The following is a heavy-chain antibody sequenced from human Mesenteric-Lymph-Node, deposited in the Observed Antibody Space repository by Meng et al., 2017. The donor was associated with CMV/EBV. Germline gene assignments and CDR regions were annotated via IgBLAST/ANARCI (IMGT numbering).Heavy chain of an antibody. Sequence: GGSLRLSCAASGFTFNNYAMYWVRQAPGKGLEWVALISYDGSNKTADSVKGRFTISRDNAKNSLYLQMNSLRAEDTAVYYCARDPWGANWFDPWGQGTLVTVSS. V-gene: IGHV3-30-3*01. CDR2: ISYDGSNK. CDR3: ARDPWGANWFDP. CDR1: GFTFNNYA. J-gene: IGHJ5*02. D-gene: IGHD1-26*01.